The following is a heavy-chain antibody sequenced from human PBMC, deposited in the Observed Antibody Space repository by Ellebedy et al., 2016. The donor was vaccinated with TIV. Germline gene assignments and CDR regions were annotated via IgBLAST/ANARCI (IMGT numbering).Heavy chain of an antibody. D-gene: IGHD3-16*01. CDR3: AKDDDVSVRIRFEP. CDR1: GFTFCSYA. J-gene: IGHJ5*02. CDR2: ISSNGGST. Sequence: PGGPLRLSCSAPGFTFCSYAMHWVRQPPGKGLDYVSAISSNGGSTYYADSVRGRFTISRDDSKNTLYLQMNSLRAEDTAVYYCAKDDDVSVRIRFEPWGQGTLVNVSS. V-gene: IGHV3-64*04.